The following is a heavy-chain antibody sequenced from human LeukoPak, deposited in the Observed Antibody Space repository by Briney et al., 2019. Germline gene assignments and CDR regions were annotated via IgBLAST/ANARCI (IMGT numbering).Heavy chain of an antibody. J-gene: IGHJ3*02. CDR1: GFTFSSYS. V-gene: IGHV3-21*01. Sequence: GGSLRLSCAASGFTFSSYSMNWARQAPGKGLEWVSSISSSSSYIYYADSVKGRFTISRDNAKNSLYLQMNSLRAEDTAVYYCARDGLRDSNDAFDIWGQGTMVTVSS. CDR2: ISSSSSYI. D-gene: IGHD4-17*01. CDR3: ARDGLRDSNDAFDI.